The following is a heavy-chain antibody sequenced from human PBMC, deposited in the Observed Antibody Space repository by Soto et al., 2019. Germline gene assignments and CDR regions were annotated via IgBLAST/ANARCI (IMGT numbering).Heavy chain of an antibody. J-gene: IGHJ4*02. D-gene: IGHD3-22*01. CDR2: ISGSGGST. Sequence: ELQLLESGGGLVQHGGSLRLSCAASGFTVSSYAMSWVRQAPGKGLEWVSAISGSGGSTYYADSVKGRFTISRDNSKNTLYLQMNSLRAEDTAVYYCANSAVSSGYYRLGHHAFDYWGQGTLVTVSS. V-gene: IGHV3-23*01. CDR3: ANSAVSSGYYRLGHHAFDY. CDR1: GFTVSSYA.